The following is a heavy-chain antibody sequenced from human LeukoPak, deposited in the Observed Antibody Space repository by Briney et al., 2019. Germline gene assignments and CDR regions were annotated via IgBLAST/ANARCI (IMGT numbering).Heavy chain of an antibody. CDR1: GGSISSYY. D-gene: IGHD3-9*01. CDR2: IYTSGST. CDR3: ARPTPINWYFDL. V-gene: IGHV4-4*09. J-gene: IGHJ2*01. Sequence: SETLSLTCTVSGGSISSYYWSWIRQPPGKGLEWIGYIYTSGSTNYNPSLKSRVTISVDTSKNQFSLKLNSVTAADTAVYYCARPTPINWYFDLWGRGTLVTVSS.